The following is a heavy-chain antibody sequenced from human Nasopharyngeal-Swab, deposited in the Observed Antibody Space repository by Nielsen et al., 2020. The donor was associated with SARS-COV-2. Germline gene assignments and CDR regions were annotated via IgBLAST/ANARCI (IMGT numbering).Heavy chain of an antibody. CDR3: ARGRRVATIFHGWAPYYMDV. J-gene: IGHJ6*03. CDR2: INHSGST. V-gene: IGHV4-34*01. Sequence: WIRQPPGKGMEWIGEINHSGSTNYNPSLKSRGTISVDTAKNQFYPKLSSVTAADTAVYYCARGRRVATIFHGWAPYYMDVWGKGTTVTVSS. D-gene: IGHD5-12*01.